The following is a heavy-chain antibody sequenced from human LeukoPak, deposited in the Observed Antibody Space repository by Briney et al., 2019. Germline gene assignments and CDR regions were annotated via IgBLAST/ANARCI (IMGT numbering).Heavy chain of an antibody. CDR2: VSYDESSI. CDR1: GFTFSTYG. Sequence: SGGSLRLSCAASGFTFSTYGMHWVRQAPGKGLEWVAVVSYDESSIYYADSVKGRFTISRDNSRNTLYLQMNSLRVEDTAVYYCAKEVGTFTLDYWGQGTLVTVSS. J-gene: IGHJ4*02. D-gene: IGHD1-26*01. V-gene: IGHV3-30*18. CDR3: AKEVGTFTLDY.